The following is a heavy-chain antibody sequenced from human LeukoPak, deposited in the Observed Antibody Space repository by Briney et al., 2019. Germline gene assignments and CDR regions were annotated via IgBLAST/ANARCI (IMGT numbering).Heavy chain of an antibody. V-gene: IGHV1-2*02. CDR1: GYTFTGYY. D-gene: IGHD4-11*01. CDR3: ARSYTNNGGFPPY. J-gene: IGHJ4*02. CDR2: IYPDSGGT. Sequence: ASVKVSCKASGYTFTGYYIHWVRQAPGQGLEWMGWIYPDSGGTNYAQKFQGRVTMTGDTSVSTAYMELSRLTSDDTAVYYCARSYTNNGGFPPYWGQGTLVTVSS.